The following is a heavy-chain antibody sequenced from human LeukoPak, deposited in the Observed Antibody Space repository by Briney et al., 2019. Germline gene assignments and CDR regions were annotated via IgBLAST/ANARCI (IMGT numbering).Heavy chain of an antibody. V-gene: IGHV1-8*03. Sequence: ASVKVPCKASGYTFTSYDINWVRQATGQGLEWMGWMNPNSGNTGYAQKFQGRVTITRNTSISTAYMELSSLRSEDTAVYYCARAQKYYDILTGYYKGDAFDIWGQGTMVTVSS. D-gene: IGHD3-9*01. CDR3: ARAQKYYDILTGYYKGDAFDI. CDR1: GYTFTSYD. CDR2: MNPNSGNT. J-gene: IGHJ3*02.